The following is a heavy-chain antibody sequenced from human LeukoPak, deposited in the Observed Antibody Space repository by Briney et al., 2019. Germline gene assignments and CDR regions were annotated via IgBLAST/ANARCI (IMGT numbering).Heavy chain of an antibody. CDR3: AREVPGGATALDR. V-gene: IGHV3-7*04. D-gene: IGHD1-26*01. Sequence: GGSLRLSCVASGFTLSTYRMSWVRQAPGKGLEWVANIKEDGSVKYYVDSVKGRFTISRDNAENSLFLQMNSLRAEDRAVYYCAREVPGGATALDRGGQGTLVTVSS. CDR2: IKEDGSVK. J-gene: IGHJ5*02. CDR1: GFTLSTYR.